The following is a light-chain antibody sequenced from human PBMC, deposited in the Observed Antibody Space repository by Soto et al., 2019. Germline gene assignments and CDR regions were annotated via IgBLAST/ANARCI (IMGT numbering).Light chain of an antibody. CDR2: WAS. J-gene: IGKJ2*01. V-gene: IGKV4-1*01. CDR3: QQYYAVPYT. Sequence: IVMTQSPDSLAVSLGEKATINCESSQSVLYSSNNKNYLTWYQQKPGQPPKLLIYWASTRESGVPDRFSGSGSGTDFTLTISNLQAEDVAVYYCQQYYAVPYTFGQGTKLEIK. CDR1: QSVLYSSNNKNY.